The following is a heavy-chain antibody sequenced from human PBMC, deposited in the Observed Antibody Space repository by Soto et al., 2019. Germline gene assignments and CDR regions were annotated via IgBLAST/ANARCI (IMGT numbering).Heavy chain of an antibody. CDR1: GFTFSNYG. Sequence: QVQLVESGGGVVQPGRSLRLSCAASGFTFSNYGMHWVRQAPGRGLEWVAVIWYDGNIKYYADSVKGRFTISRDNSKNTLYLQMNSLRAEDTAVYYCAGQLFSTSWQPVDYWGQGTLVTVSS. V-gene: IGHV3-33*01. CDR3: AGQLFSTSWQPVDY. J-gene: IGHJ4*02. CDR2: IWYDGNIK. D-gene: IGHD6-13*01.